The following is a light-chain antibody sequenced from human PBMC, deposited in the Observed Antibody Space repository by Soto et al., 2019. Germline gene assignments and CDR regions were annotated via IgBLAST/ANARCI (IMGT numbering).Light chain of an antibody. V-gene: IGKV3-20*01. CDR1: QSVSSSY. J-gene: IGKJ3*01. Sequence: EIVLTQSPGTLSLSPGERATLSCRASQSVSSSYLAWYQQKPGQAPRLLIYGASSRATVIPERFIGSGSGTDFTLTVSRPEPEDFSVYYCQQYGSSPFTFGPGPKVDIK. CDR3: QQYGSSPFT. CDR2: GAS.